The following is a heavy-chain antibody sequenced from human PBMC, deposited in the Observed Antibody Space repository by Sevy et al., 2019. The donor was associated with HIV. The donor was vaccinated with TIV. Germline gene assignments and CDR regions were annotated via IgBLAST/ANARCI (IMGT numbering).Heavy chain of an antibody. J-gene: IGHJ3*02. CDR2: ISWNSGDI. CDR1: GFTFDDYA. Sequence: GGSLRLSCAASGFTFDDYAMHWVRQAPGKGLEWVSGISWNSGDIGYADSVKGRFTISRDNAKNCLYLQMNSLRAEDTALYYCAKDQGAVAGRVSAFDIWGQGTMVTVSS. V-gene: IGHV3-9*01. CDR3: AKDQGAVAGRVSAFDI. D-gene: IGHD6-19*01.